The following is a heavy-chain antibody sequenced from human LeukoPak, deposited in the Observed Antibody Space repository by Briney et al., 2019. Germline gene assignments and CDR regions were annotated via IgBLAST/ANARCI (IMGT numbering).Heavy chain of an antibody. CDR3: AREVVVPPSPAHYYYYMDV. V-gene: IGHV4-4*07. D-gene: IGHD2-2*01. CDR2: IYTSGST. J-gene: IGHJ6*03. Sequence: SETLSLTCTVSGGSISSYYWSWIRQPAGKGLEWIGRIYTSGSTNYNPSLKSRVTMSVDTSKNQFSLKLSSVTAADTAVYYCAREVVVPPSPAHYYYYMDVWGKGTTVTVSS. CDR1: GGSISSYY.